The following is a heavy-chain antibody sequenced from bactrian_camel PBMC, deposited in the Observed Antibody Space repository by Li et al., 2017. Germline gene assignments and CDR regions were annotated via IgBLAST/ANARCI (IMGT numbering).Heavy chain of an antibody. Sequence: DVQLVESGGGSVQAGGSLRLSCAVSGFAFRTKAMTWVRQAPGKDLERVSEIDSGGSGTVYADSVKGRFLITRDNDKNTMYLQMNDLEPEDTAMYYCAAGPTGSEYLPPLRAYRYGYWGQGTQVTVS. CDR2: IDSGGSGT. D-gene: IGHD1*01. CDR1: GFAFRTKA. J-gene: IGHJ4*01. V-gene: IGHV3S40*01. CDR3: AAGPTGSEYLPPLRAYRYGY.